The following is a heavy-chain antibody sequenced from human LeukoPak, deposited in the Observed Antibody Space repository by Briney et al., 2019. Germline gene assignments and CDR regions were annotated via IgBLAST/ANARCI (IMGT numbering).Heavy chain of an antibody. J-gene: IGHJ3*02. CDR2: IKPSGGST. Sequence: ASVKVSRKASGYTFTSYNMHWVRQAPGQGLEWMGIIKPSGGSTTYAQKFQGRVTMTRDMSTSTLYMELSSLRSEDTAVYYCARVRDGYNDAYDIWGQGTMVIVSS. CDR3: ARVRDGYNDAYDI. CDR1: GYTFTSYN. D-gene: IGHD5-24*01. V-gene: IGHV1-46*01.